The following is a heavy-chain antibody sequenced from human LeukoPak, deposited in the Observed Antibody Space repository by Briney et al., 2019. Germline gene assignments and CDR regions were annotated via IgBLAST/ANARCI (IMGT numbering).Heavy chain of an antibody. CDR1: GDSVSSNSAA. D-gene: IGHD6-13*01. CDR2: TYYRSKWHN. J-gene: IGHJ4*02. Sequence: SQTLSLTCAISGDSVSSNSAAWNWIRQSPPGGLEWLGRTYYRSKWHNDYAVSVKGRITINPDTSRNQFSLQLNSVTPEDTAVYFCARDSSNWSWKFDYWGQGTLVTVSS. V-gene: IGHV6-1*01. CDR3: ARDSSNWSWKFDY.